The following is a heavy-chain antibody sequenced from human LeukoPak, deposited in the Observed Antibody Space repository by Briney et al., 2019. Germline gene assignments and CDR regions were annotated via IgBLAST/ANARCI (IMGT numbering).Heavy chain of an antibody. CDR3: QKTAYDILTGYYHYYYGMDV. CDR1: GGSISSYY. J-gene: IGHJ6*02. D-gene: IGHD3-9*01. Sequence: PSETLSLTCTVSGGSISSYYWSWIRQPPGKGLELIGYIYYSGSTNYNPSLKSRVTISVDTSKNQFSLKLRSVTAADTAFFFKQKTAYDILTGYYHYYYGMDVWGQGTTVTVSS. CDR2: IYYSGST. V-gene: IGHV4-59*01.